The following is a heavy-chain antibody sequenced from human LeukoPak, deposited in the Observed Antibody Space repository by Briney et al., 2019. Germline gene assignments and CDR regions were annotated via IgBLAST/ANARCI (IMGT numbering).Heavy chain of an antibody. CDR2: ISGSGLTT. J-gene: IGHJ4*02. Sequence: PGGSLRLSCAASGFAFSSYAMSWVRLAPGGGLEWVSVISGSGLTTFYADSVKGRFTISRDNSKNTLYLQMNSLRAEDTAVYYCAKERREQSRDNYFDYWGQGTLVTVSS. CDR3: AKERREQSRDNYFDY. CDR1: GFAFSSYA. V-gene: IGHV3-23*01. D-gene: IGHD1-26*01.